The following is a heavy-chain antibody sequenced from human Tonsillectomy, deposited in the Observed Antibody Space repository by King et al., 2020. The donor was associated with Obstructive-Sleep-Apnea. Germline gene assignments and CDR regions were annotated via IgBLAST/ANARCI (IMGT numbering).Heavy chain of an antibody. CDR2: IYTSGST. J-gene: IGHJ6*02. D-gene: IGHD1-7*01. Sequence: VQLQESGPGLVEPSETLSLTCTVSGASVNSFYWSWIRQPAGEGLEWIGRIYTSGSTDSNPSLKSRVTMSVDTSKNQFSLKLTSVTAADTAVYYCARVGETIYYYYGMDVWGQGTTVTVSS. CDR3: ARVGETIYYYYGMDV. CDR1: GASVNSFY. V-gene: IGHV4-4*07.